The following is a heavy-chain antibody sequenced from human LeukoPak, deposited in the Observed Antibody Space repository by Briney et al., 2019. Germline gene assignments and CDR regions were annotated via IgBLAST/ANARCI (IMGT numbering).Heavy chain of an antibody. D-gene: IGHD6-6*01. J-gene: IGHJ4*02. CDR2: INPTGGST. V-gene: IGHV1-46*01. Sequence: ASVKVSCKASGYTFPSYFMHWVRQAPGQGLERMGIINPTGGSTTYAQTFQGRVTMTRDTSTSTVYMELSSLRSDDTAVYYCARTAARRFDYWGQGTLVTVSS. CDR3: ARTAARRFDY. CDR1: GYTFPSYF.